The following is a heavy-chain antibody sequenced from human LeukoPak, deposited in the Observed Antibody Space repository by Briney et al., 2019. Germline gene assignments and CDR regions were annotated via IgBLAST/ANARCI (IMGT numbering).Heavy chain of an antibody. Sequence: GGSLRLSCAASGFTFSSYAMHWVRQAPGKGLEWVAVISYDGSNKYYADPVKGRFTISRDNSKNTLYLQMNSLRAEDTAVYYCARGSIPYYYYYGMDVWGQGTTATVSS. J-gene: IGHJ6*02. D-gene: IGHD2-21*01. CDR1: GFTFSSYA. CDR3: ARGSIPYYYYYGMDV. V-gene: IGHV3-30-3*01. CDR2: ISYDGSNK.